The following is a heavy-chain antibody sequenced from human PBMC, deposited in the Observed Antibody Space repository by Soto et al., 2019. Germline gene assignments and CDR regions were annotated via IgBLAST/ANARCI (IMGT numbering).Heavy chain of an antibody. CDR1: GYTFTSYA. J-gene: IGHJ6*03. CDR2: INAGNGNT. V-gene: IGHV1-3*01. D-gene: IGHD3-3*01. Sequence: QVQLVQSGAEVKKPGASVKVSCKASGYTFTSYAMHWVRQAPGQRLEWMGWINAGNGNTKYSQKFQGRVTITRDPSASTAYMELSSLRSEDTAVYYCAREAYYDFWSGYLGHYYYYYMDVWGKGTTVTVSS. CDR3: AREAYYDFWSGYLGHYYYYYMDV.